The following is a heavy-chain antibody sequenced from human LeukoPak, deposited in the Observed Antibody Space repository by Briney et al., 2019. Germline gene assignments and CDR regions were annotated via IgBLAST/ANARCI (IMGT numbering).Heavy chain of an antibody. CDR2: INHSGST. Sequence: SETLSLSCAVYGGSFSGYYWSWIRQPPGKGLEWIGEINHSGSTNYNPSLKSRVTISVDTSKNQFSLKLSSVTAADTAVYYCARGESSWPYYFDYWGQGTLVTVSS. D-gene: IGHD6-13*01. CDR1: GGSFSGYY. CDR3: ARGESSWPYYFDY. J-gene: IGHJ4*02. V-gene: IGHV4-34*01.